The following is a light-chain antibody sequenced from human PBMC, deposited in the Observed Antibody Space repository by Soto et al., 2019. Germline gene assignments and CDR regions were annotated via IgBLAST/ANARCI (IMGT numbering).Light chain of an antibody. Sequence: QSVLTQPASVSGSPGQSITLSCTGTSSDIGGYNYVSWYQQHPGKAPKLMIYEVSDRPSGISNRFSGSKSANTASLTISGLQAEDEADYYCSSYTSSSTVVFGGGTKSPS. CDR2: EVS. J-gene: IGLJ3*02. V-gene: IGLV2-14*01. CDR1: SSDIGGYNY. CDR3: SSYTSSSTVV.